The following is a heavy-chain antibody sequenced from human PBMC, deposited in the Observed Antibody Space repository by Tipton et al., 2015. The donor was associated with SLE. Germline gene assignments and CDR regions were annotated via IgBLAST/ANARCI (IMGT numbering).Heavy chain of an antibody. Sequence: TLSLTCTVSGGSNSSSSYYWGWIRQPPGKGLEWIGSIYYSGSTYYNPSLKSRVTISVDTSKNQFSLKLSSVTAADTAVYYCASYGGSSWGDAFDIWGQGTMVTVSS. CDR3: ASYGGSSWGDAFDI. J-gene: IGHJ3*02. CDR2: IYYSGST. CDR1: GGSNSSSSYY. D-gene: IGHD6-13*01. V-gene: IGHV4-39*07.